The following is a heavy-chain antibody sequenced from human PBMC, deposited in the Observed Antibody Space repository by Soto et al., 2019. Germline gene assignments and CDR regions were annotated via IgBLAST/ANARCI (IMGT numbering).Heavy chain of an antibody. Sequence: SETLSLTCTVSGGSISSYYWSWIRQPPGKGLEWIGYIYYSGSTDYNPSLKSRVTISVDTSKNQFSLKLSSVTAANTAVYYCARLLFGAANWFDPWGQGTLVTVSS. CDR3: ARLLFGAANWFDP. V-gene: IGHV4-59*01. CDR2: IYYSGST. J-gene: IGHJ5*02. CDR1: GGSISSYY. D-gene: IGHD3-10*01.